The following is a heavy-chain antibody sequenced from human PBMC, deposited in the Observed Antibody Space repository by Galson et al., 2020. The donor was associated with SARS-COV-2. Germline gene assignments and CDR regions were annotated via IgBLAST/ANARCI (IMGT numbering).Heavy chain of an antibody. D-gene: IGHD1-26*01. CDR2: ISYDGSNK. V-gene: IGHV3-30*01. CDR1: GFTFSSYA. CDR3: ARVPGGSYYHAFDI. Sequence: GESLKISCAASGFTFSSYAMHWVRQAPGKGLEWVAVISYDGSNKYYADSVKGRFTISRDNSKNTLYLQMNSLRAEDTAVYYCARVPGGSYYHAFDIWGQGTMVTVSS. J-gene: IGHJ3*02.